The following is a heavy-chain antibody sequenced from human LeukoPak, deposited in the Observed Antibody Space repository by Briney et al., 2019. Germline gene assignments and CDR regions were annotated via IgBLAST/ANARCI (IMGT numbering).Heavy chain of an antibody. D-gene: IGHD2-15*01. Sequence: ASVRVSCKASGYTFTSYDINWVRQATGQGLEWMGWMNPNSGNTGYAQRFQGRVTITRNTSISTAYMELSSLRSEDTAVYYCARVYCSGGSCYDYWGQGTLVTVSS. V-gene: IGHV1-8*03. CDR2: MNPNSGNT. CDR1: GYTFTSYD. J-gene: IGHJ4*02. CDR3: ARVYCSGGSCYDY.